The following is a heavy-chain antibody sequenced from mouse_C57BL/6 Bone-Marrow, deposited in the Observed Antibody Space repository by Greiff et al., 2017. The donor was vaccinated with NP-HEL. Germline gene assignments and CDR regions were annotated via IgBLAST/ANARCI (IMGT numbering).Heavy chain of an antibody. CDR1: GFTFSSYA. CDR2: LICGGSYT. D-gene: IGHD1-1*01. Sequence: EVHLVESGGGLFKPGGSLKLSCAASGFTFSSYAMSWVRQTPEQRLEWLAILICGGSYTYYPDWVKGRFTISRDNAKNNLYLQMDHLKSEDTAMYYCARDRYGRDWYFDVWGTGTTVTVSS. CDR3: ARDRYGRDWYFDV. J-gene: IGHJ1*03. V-gene: IGHV5-4*01.